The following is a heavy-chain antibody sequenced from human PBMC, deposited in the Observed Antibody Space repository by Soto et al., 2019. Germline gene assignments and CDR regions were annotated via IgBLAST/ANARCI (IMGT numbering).Heavy chain of an antibody. Sequence: PGGSLRLSCAASGFTFSSYSMNWVRQAPGKGLEWVSIITITGFIDYADSVKGQFTISRDNAKSSLYLQMNSLRAEDTAVYYCARDSREYNAYDYNWGQGTLVTVSS. J-gene: IGHJ4*02. CDR2: IITITGFI. CDR1: GFTFSSYS. CDR3: ARDSREYNAYDYN. V-gene: IGHV3-21*01. D-gene: IGHD5-12*01.